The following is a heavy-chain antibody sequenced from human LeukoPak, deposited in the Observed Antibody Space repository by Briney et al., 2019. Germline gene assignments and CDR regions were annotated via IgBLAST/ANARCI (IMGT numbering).Heavy chain of an antibody. Sequence: GGSLRLSCAASGFDFESYTMTWVRLAPGKGLEWVSLISATSSDINYAESVRGRFTITRDNAKNSLFLQMDSLRVEDTAIYYCAKGLFSAFDKYLDSWGQGTLVTVSS. CDR3: AKGLFSAFDKYLDS. J-gene: IGHJ4*02. V-gene: IGHV3-21*04. CDR1: GFDFESYT. CDR2: ISATSSDI. D-gene: IGHD5-12*01.